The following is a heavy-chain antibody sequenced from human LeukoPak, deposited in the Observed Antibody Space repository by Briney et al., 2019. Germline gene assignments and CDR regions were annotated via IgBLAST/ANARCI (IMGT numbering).Heavy chain of an antibody. CDR1: GGSISTDY. Sequence: SETLSLTCTVSGGSISTDYWSWIRQPPGKGLEYIAFIHYSGHTNYNPSLKSRVTISIDTSKNQLSLKLSSVAAADTAVYYCARLGKEVTYRAYYLDYWGQGTLVTVSS. CDR2: IHYSGHT. J-gene: IGHJ4*02. CDR3: ARLGKEVTYRAYYLDY. V-gene: IGHV4-59*08. D-gene: IGHD1-26*01.